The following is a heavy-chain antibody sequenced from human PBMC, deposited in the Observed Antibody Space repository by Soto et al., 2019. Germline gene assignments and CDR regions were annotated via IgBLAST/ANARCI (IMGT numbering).Heavy chain of an antibody. D-gene: IGHD1-7*01. CDR1: GDSIRSINNY. CDR2: IYYDGST. V-gene: IGHV4-39*07. J-gene: IGHJ6*02. Sequence: PSETLSLTCTVSGDSIRSINNYWGWIRQPPGKGLEWIGNIYYDGSTFYNPSLKSRVAMSIDTSKNQFSLKLSSVTAAGTAVYYCARASNWNYVNGMDVWGQGTTVTVSS. CDR3: ARASNWNYVNGMDV.